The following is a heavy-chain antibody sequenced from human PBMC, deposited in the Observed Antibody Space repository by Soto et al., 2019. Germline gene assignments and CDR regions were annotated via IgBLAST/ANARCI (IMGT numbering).Heavy chain of an antibody. CDR3: AAGGGLPRYY. J-gene: IGHJ4*02. Sequence: QLQLQESGSVLVKPSQTLSLTCALSGGSISRGGYSWGWIRQPPGKFLEWIGYIYHSGSTYYNPYLKSRVTMSADRSKNQSYLKLSSVTAEDTAVYYCAAGGGLPRYYWGQGTLVTVSS. V-gene: IGHV4-30-2*01. CDR2: IYHSGST. D-gene: IGHD5-12*01. CDR1: GGSISRGGYS.